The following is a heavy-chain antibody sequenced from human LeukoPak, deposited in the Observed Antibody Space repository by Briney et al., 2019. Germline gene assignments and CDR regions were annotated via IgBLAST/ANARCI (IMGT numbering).Heavy chain of an antibody. J-gene: IGHJ4*02. Sequence: SQTLSLTCTVSGGSTSSGDYYWSWIRQPPGKGLEWIGYIYYSGSTYYNPSLKSRVTISVDTSKNQFSLKLSSVTAADTAVYYCARGEAVNLLHYWGQGTLVTVSS. V-gene: IGHV4-30-4*08. CDR2: IYYSGST. CDR3: ARGEAVNLLHY. D-gene: IGHD6-19*01. CDR1: GGSTSSGDYY.